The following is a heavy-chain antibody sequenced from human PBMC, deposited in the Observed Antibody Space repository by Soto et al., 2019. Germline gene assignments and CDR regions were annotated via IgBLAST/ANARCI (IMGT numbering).Heavy chain of an antibody. CDR1: GFTFSSYA. CDR2: ISGSGGST. V-gene: IGHV3-23*01. CDR3: AKDRENIVVVVAATLSLIFDY. Sequence: GGSLRLSCAASGFTFSSYAMSWVRQAPGKGLEWVSAISGSGGSTYYADSVKGRFTISRDNSKNTLYLQMNSLRAEDTAVYYCAKDRENIVVVVAATLSLIFDYRGQGTLVTVSS. D-gene: IGHD2-15*01. J-gene: IGHJ4*02.